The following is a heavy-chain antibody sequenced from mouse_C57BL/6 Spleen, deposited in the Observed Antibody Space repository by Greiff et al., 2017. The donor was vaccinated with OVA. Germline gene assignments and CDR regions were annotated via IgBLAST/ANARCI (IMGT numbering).Heavy chain of an antibody. D-gene: IGHD1-1*01. CDR2: IHPNSGST. CDR1: GYTFTSYW. V-gene: IGHV1-64*01. CDR3: ARGSYGSSYDFDY. Sequence: QVQLQQPGAELVKPGASVKLSCKASGYTFTSYWMHWVKQRPGQGLEWIGMIHPNSGSTNYNEKFKSKATLTVDKSSSTAYMQLRSLTSEDSAVYYCARGSYGSSYDFDYWGQGTTLTVSS. J-gene: IGHJ2*01.